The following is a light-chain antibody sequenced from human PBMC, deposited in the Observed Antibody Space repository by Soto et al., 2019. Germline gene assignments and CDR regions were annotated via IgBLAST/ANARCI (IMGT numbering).Light chain of an antibody. V-gene: IGKV1-39*01. CDR1: QSISSY. J-gene: IGKJ3*01. Sequence: DIQMTQSPSSLSASVGDRVTITCRASQSISSYLNWYQQKPGKAPKLLIYAASSLQSGVPSRFSRSGSGTDFTLTISSLQPEDFATYYCQQSYSTPLTFGPGTKVDI. CDR3: QQSYSTPLT. CDR2: AAS.